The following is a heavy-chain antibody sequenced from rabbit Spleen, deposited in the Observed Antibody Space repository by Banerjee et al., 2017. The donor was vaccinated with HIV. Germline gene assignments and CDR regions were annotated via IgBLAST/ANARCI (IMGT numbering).Heavy chain of an antibody. V-gene: IGHV1S40*01. CDR1: GLDFSSSYW. Sequence: QSLEESGGDLVKPGASLTLTCIASGLDFSSSYWICWVRQAPGKGLEWIACIDVSSSGNTYYASWAKGRFTVSKTSSTTVTLQMTSLTAADTATYFCARDPAGREDFNLWGPGTLVTVS. D-gene: IGHD4-1*01. J-gene: IGHJ4*01. CDR2: IDVSSSGNT. CDR3: ARDPAGREDFNL.